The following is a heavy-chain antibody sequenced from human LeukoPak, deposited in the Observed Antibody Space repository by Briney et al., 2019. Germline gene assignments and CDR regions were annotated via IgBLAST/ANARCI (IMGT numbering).Heavy chain of an antibody. CDR3: AKVCYSSSEQVTDFDY. CDR2: ISYDGSNK. Sequence: GGSLRLSCAASGFTFTSDGMRCLRQAPGKGLEWVAVISYDGSNKYYADSVKGRFTISRDNSKNTLYLQMNSLRAEDTAVYYCAKVCYSSSEQVTDFDYWGQGTLVTVSS. V-gene: IGHV3-30*18. D-gene: IGHD6-6*01. J-gene: IGHJ4*02. CDR1: GFTFTSDG.